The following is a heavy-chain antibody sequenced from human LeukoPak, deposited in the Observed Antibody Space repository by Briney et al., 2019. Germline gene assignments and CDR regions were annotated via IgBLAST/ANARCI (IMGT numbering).Heavy chain of an antibody. CDR3: ARDWYDSGWYGTQPGY. Sequence: ASVKVSCKASGYTFTNYAMNWVRQAPGQGLEWMGWINTNTGNPTYAQGFTGRFVSSLDTSVSTAYLQISSLKAADTAVYYCARDWYDSGWYGTQPGYWGQGTLVTVSS. CDR1: GYTFTNYA. CDR2: INTNTGNP. D-gene: IGHD6-19*01. J-gene: IGHJ4*02. V-gene: IGHV7-4-1*02.